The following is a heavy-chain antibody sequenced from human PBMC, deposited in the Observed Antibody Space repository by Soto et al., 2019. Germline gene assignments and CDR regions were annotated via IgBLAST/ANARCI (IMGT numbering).Heavy chain of an antibody. CDR1: GGSISSYY. Sequence: SETLSLTCTVSGGSISSYYWSWIRQPPGKGLEWIGYIYYSGSTSYNPSLKSRVTISVDTSKNQFSLKLSSVTAADTAVYYCARTLERFDPWGQGTRVTVSS. V-gene: IGHV4-59*01. CDR2: IYYSGST. CDR3: ARTLERFDP. J-gene: IGHJ5*02.